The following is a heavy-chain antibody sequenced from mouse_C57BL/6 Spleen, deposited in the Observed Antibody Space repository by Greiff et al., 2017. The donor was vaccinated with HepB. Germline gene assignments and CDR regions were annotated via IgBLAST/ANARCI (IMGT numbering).Heavy chain of an antibody. V-gene: IGHV1-18*01. CDR1: GYTFTDYN. D-gene: IGHD1-1*01. Sequence: EVMLVESGPELVKPGASVKIPCKASGYTFTDYNMDWVKQSHGKSLEWIGDINPNNGGTIYNQKFKGKATLTVDKSSSTAYMELRSLTSEDTAVYYCARYYYGSSYGYFDVWGTGTTVTVSS. J-gene: IGHJ1*03. CDR2: INPNNGGT. CDR3: ARYYYGSSYGYFDV.